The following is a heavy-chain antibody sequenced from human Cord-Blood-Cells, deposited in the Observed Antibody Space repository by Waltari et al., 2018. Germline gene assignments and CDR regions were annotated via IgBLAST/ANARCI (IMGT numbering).Heavy chain of an antibody. CDR1: GGSISSHY. CDR3: ARVFGYSYGYVDY. Sequence: QESGPGLVKPSETLSLTCTVSGGSISSHYWSWIRQPPGKGLEWIGYIYYSGSTNYNPSLKSRVTISVDTSKNQFSLKLSSVTAADTAVYYCARVFGYSYGYVDYWGQGTLVTVSS. CDR2: IYYSGST. J-gene: IGHJ4*02. D-gene: IGHD5-18*01. V-gene: IGHV4-59*11.